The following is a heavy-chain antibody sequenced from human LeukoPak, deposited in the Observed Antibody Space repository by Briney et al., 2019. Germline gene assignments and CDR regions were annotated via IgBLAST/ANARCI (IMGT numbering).Heavy chain of an antibody. CDR1: GGSISSYY. J-gene: IGHJ4*02. D-gene: IGHD6-6*01. Sequence: SETLSLTCTVSGGSISSYYWSWIRQPPGKGLEWIGYIYYSGSTNYNPSLKSRVTISVDTSKNQFSLKLSSVTAADTAVYYCASREVEYSSSYFDYWGQGTLVTVSS. V-gene: IGHV4-59*01. CDR3: ASREVEYSSSYFDY. CDR2: IYYSGST.